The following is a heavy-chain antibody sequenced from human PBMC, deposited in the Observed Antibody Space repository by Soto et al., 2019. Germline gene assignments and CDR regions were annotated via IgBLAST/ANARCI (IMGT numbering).Heavy chain of an antibody. V-gene: IGHV3-23*01. Sequence: WSLRRSCAASGFTFCSYAMSWFRQAPGKGLEWVSAISGSGGSTYYADSVKGRFTISRDNSKNTLYLQMNSLRAEDTAVYYCAKERWLQLDYWGQGTLVTVSS. D-gene: IGHD5-12*01. CDR3: AKERWLQLDY. CDR1: GFTFCSYA. CDR2: ISGSGGST. J-gene: IGHJ4*02.